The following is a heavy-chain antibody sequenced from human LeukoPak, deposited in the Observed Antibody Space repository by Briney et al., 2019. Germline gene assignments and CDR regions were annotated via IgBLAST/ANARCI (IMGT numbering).Heavy chain of an antibody. D-gene: IGHD5-12*01. CDR2: INPNSGGT. J-gene: IGHJ4*02. Sequence: ASVKVSCKASGYTFTSYDINWVRQATGQGLEWMGRINPNSGGTNYAQKFQGRVTMTRDTSISTAYMELSRLRSDDTAVYYCARVATIDYWGQGTLVTVSS. V-gene: IGHV1-2*06. CDR1: GYTFTSYD. CDR3: ARVATIDY.